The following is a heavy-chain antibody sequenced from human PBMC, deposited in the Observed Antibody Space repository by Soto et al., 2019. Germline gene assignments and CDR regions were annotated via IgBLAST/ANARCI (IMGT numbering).Heavy chain of an antibody. J-gene: IGHJ4*02. CDR3: ARFTPDLLHSNLRSSYYLSYFDY. Sequence: QLQLRESGPGLVKPSETLSLTCSVSGGSISSSTYYWAWIRQPPGKGLEWIATIHYGGSTYYNPSLNSRAPLSLATSKNDFSLNLPSVNPSDTAIYYCARFTPDLLHSNLRSSYYLSYFDYWGQGTLVIVSA. CDR2: IHYGGST. CDR1: GGSISSSTYY. V-gene: IGHV4-39*02. D-gene: IGHD3-3*01.